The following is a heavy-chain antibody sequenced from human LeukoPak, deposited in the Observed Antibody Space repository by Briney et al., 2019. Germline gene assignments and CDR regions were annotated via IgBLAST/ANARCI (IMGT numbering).Heavy chain of an antibody. D-gene: IGHD3-22*01. CDR2: INTGGST. CDR1: GFTVSSNY. V-gene: IGHV3-53*01. CDR3: ARDLGRYDSNQGPLDAFDI. J-gene: IGHJ3*02. Sequence: GGSLRLSCAASGFTVSSNYMSWVRQAPGRGLEWVSVINTGGSTYYADSVKGRFTISRDNSKNTLYLQMNSLRAEDTAVYYCARDLGRYDSNQGPLDAFDIWGQGTMVTVSS.